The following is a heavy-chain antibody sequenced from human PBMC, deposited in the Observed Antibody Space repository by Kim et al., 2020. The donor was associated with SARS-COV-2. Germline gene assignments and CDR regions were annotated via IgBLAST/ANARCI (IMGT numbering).Heavy chain of an antibody. J-gene: IGHJ5*02. V-gene: IGHV4-59*09. Sequence: PSLMSRVTMSVDTSKNQFALKVTSVTTADTAFYYCARGIYASGSYRFDPWGQGTLVTVSS. D-gene: IGHD3-10*01. CDR3: ARGIYASGSYRFDP.